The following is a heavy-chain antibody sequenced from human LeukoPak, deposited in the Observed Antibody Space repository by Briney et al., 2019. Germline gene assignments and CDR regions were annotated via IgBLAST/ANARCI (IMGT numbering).Heavy chain of an antibody. CDR2: IYYSGST. Sequence: PSETLSLTCTVSGYSISSGYYWGWIRQPPGKGLEWIGYIYYSGSTNYNPSLKSRVTISVDTSKNQFSLKLSSVTAADTAVYYCARARGKMATTYDYWGQGTLVTVSS. D-gene: IGHD5-24*01. CDR1: GYSISSGYY. CDR3: ARARGKMATTYDY. V-gene: IGHV4-61*01. J-gene: IGHJ4*02.